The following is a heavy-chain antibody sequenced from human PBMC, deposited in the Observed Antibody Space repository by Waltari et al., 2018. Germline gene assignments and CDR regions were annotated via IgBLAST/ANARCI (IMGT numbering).Heavy chain of an antibody. CDR1: GFTFSSYS. CDR3: ASGIAAAGGWFDP. Sequence: EVQLVESGGDLVKPGGSLRLSCAASGFTFSSYSMNWVRQAPGKGLEWVSSISSSSSYIYYADSVKGRFTISRDNAKNSLYLQMNSLRAEDTAVYYCASGIAAAGGWFDPWGQGTLVTVSS. V-gene: IGHV3-21*01. D-gene: IGHD6-13*01. J-gene: IGHJ5*02. CDR2: ISSSSSYI.